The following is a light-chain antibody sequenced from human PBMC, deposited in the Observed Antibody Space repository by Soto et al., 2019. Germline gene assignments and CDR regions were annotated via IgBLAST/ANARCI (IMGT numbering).Light chain of an antibody. Sequence: DIQMTQSPSTLSASVGDRVTITCRASQSISSWLAWYQQKPGKAPKLLIHEASRLESGVPSRFSGSESGTECTLTISGLHAEDFATYYCQQYPNFPLTFGGGTKVEIK. CDR2: EAS. J-gene: IGKJ4*01. CDR3: QQYPNFPLT. V-gene: IGKV1-5*01. CDR1: QSISSW.